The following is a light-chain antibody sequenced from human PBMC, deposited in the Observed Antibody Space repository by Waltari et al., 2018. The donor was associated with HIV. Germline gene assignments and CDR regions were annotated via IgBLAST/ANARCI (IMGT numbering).Light chain of an antibody. J-gene: IGLJ1*01. V-gene: IGLV2-14*01. Sequence: QSALTQPASVSGSPAQSITLSCTGTSSHVGGYNSLSWYQQHPGKAPKLMIYEVSNRPSGVSNRFSGSKSGNTASLTISGLQAEDEADYYCSSYTSSSTLFGTGTKVTVL. CDR3: SSYTSSSTL. CDR1: SSHVGGYNS. CDR2: EVS.